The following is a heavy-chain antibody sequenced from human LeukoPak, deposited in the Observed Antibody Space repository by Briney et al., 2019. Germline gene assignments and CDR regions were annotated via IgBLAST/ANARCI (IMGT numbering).Heavy chain of an antibody. J-gene: IGHJ4*02. Sequence: ASVKVSCKASGYTFTSYGISWVRQAPGQGLEWMGWISAYNGNTNYAQKLQGRVTMTTDTSTNTAYMELRSLRSDDTAVYYCARSVEVVAATPIDYWGQGTLVTVSS. CDR3: ARSVEVVAATPIDY. CDR1: GYTFTSYG. CDR2: ISAYNGNT. V-gene: IGHV1-18*01. D-gene: IGHD2-15*01.